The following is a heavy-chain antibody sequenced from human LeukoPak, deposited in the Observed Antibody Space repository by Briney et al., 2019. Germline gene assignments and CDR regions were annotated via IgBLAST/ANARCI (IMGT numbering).Heavy chain of an antibody. V-gene: IGHV3-21*01. CDR2: ISSSSTYI. D-gene: IGHD3-10*01. Sequence: PGGSLRLSCAASGFTFSSYEMNWVRQAPGKGLEWVSSISSSSTYIYYADSVKGRFTISRDNAKNSLYLQMNSLRAEDTAVFYCARVPTGRSQGPYYFDYWGQGTLVTVSS. CDR3: ARVPTGRSQGPYYFDY. CDR1: GFTFSSYE. J-gene: IGHJ4*02.